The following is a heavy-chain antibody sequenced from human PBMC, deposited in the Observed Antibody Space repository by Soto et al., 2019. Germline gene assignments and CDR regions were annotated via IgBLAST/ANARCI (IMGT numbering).Heavy chain of an antibody. J-gene: IGHJ4*02. V-gene: IGHV4-4*07. D-gene: IGHD5-12*01. CDR2: IFADGNT. CDR1: GASISTSY. CDR3: VRDISVALDY. Sequence: SETLSLTCVVSGASISTSYWSWVRQPAGKRLQWIGRIFADGNTNSSPSLKGRVSMAIDKSQNQISLQLTSVTAADTAIYYCVRDISVALDYWGQGAQVTVSS.